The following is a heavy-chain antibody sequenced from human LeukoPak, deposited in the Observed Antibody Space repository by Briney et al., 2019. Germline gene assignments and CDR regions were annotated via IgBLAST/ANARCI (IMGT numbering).Heavy chain of an antibody. CDR3: ARYLWFGELSACFDP. V-gene: IGHV4-59*01. CDR2: IYYSGST. J-gene: IGHJ5*02. Sequence: KPSETLSLTCTVSGGSISSYYWSWIRQPPGKGLEWIGYIYYSGSTNYNPSLKSRVTISVDTSKNQFSLKLSSVTAADTAVYYCARYLWFGELSACFDPWGQGTLVTVSS. D-gene: IGHD3-10*01. CDR1: GGSISSYY.